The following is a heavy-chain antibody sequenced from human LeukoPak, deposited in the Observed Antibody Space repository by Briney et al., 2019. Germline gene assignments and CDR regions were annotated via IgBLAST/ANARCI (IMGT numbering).Heavy chain of an antibody. V-gene: IGHV4-34*01. D-gene: IGHD3-22*01. J-gene: IGHJ4*02. CDR2: INHSGST. Sequence: NPSETLSLTCAVYGGSFSGYYWSWIRQPPGKGLEWIGEINHSGSTNYNPSLKSRVTMSADTSKHQFSLHLTSVTAADTAVYYCARVPTYYYDSSGPDGPIDYWGQGTLVTVSS. CDR1: GGSFSGYY. CDR3: ARVPTYYYDSSGPDGPIDY.